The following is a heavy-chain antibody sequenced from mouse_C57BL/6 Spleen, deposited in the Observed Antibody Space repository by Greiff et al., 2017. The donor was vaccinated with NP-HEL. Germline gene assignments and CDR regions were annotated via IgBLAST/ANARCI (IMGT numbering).Heavy chain of an antibody. V-gene: IGHV1-63*01. CDR2: IYPGGGYT. Sequence: VKLMESGAELVRPGTSVKMSCKASGYTFTNYWIGWAKQRPGHGLEWIGDIYPGGGYTNYNEKFKGKATLTADKSSSTAYMQFSSLTSEDSAIYYCARGGDGSSYVGYFDVRGTGTTVTVSS. CDR1: GYTFTNYW. D-gene: IGHD1-1*01. CDR3: ARGGDGSSYVGYFDV. J-gene: IGHJ1*03.